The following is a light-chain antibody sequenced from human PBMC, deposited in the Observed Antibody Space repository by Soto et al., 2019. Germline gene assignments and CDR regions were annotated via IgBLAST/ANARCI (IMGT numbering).Light chain of an antibody. Sequence: DIPMTPSPSSLSASVGDRVTITCQASQDISNYLNWYQQKPGKAPKLLIYDASNLETGVPSRFSGSGSGTDFTFTISSLQPEDIATYYCQQYDNLSTFGPGTKVDIK. CDR2: DAS. V-gene: IGKV1-33*01. CDR1: QDISNY. CDR3: QQYDNLST. J-gene: IGKJ3*01.